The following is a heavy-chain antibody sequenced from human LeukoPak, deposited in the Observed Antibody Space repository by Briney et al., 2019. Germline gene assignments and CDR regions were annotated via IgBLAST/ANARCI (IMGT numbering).Heavy chain of an antibody. Sequence: SETLSLTCTVSGGSIGTTNYYWGWLRQPPGKGLEWIGSIYYSETTYDNPSLESRVTISIETSKNQFSLKLSSVTAADTAVYYCARQRGDYFYYYVDVWGEGTTVTVS. D-gene: IGHD3-9*01. CDR1: GGSIGTTNYY. CDR2: IYYSETT. J-gene: IGHJ6*03. V-gene: IGHV4-39*01. CDR3: ARQRGDYFYYYVDV.